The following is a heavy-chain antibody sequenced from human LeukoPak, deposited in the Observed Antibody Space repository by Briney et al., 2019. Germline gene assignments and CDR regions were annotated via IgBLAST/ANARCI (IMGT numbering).Heavy chain of an antibody. D-gene: IGHD1-7*01. Sequence: ASVKVSCTASGYTFTSYYMHWVRQAPGQGLEWMGIINPSGGSTSYAQKFQGRVTMTRDMSTSTVYMELSSLRSEDTAVYYCARRTYNWNYGRGVWLDPWGQGTLVTVSS. CDR3: ARRTYNWNYGRGVWLDP. V-gene: IGHV1-46*01. CDR2: INPSGGST. J-gene: IGHJ5*02. CDR1: GYTFTSYY.